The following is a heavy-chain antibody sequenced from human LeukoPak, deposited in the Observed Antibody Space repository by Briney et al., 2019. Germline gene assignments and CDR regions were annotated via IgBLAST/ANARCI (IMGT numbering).Heavy chain of an antibody. V-gene: IGHV1-69*04. J-gene: IGHJ4*02. Sequence: GASVKVSCKASGYTFTRYAMNWVRQAPGQGLEWMGRIIPILGIANYAQKFQGRVTITADESTSTAYMELSSLRSEDTAVYYCARGRVTSPHFDYWGQGTLVTVSS. CDR1: GYTFTRYA. D-gene: IGHD4-23*01. CDR3: ARGRVTSPHFDY. CDR2: IIPILGIA.